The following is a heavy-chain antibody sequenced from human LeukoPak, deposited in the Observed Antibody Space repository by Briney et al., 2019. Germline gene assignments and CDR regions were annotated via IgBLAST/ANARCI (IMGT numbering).Heavy chain of an antibody. Sequence: PSETLSLTCTVSGGSISSDYWSWIRQPPGKGLEWIGYIYYSGSTNYNPSLRSRVTISLDTSKNQFSLRLTSVTAADTAMYYCASTLRGKNWFDPWGQGTLVTVSS. CDR3: ASTLRGKNWFDP. J-gene: IGHJ5*02. CDR1: GGSISSDY. V-gene: IGHV4-59*01. D-gene: IGHD3-10*01. CDR2: IYYSGST.